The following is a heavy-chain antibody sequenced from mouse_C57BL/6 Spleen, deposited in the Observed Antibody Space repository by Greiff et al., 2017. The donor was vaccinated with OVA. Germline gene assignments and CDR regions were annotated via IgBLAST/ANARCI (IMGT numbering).Heavy chain of an antibody. CDR2: INPSNGGT. D-gene: IGHD1-1*01. V-gene: IGHV1-53*01. CDR3: ARLDGSSSWFAY. CDR1: GYTFTSYW. J-gene: IGHJ3*01. Sequence: QVQLQQSGTELVKPGASVKLSCKASGYTFTSYWMHWVKQRPGQGLEWIGNINPSNGGTNYNEKFKSKATLTVDKSSSTAYMQLSSLTSEDSAVYYCARLDGSSSWFAYWGQGTLVTVSA.